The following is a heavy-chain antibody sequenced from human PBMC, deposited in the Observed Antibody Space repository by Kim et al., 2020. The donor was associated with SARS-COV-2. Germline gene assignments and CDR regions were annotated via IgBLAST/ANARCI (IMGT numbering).Heavy chain of an antibody. CDR2: ISAYNGNT. V-gene: IGHV1-18*01. J-gene: IGHJ6*03. CDR3: ARVSGEYQLLTYYYYMDV. CDR1: GYTFTSYG. Sequence: ASVKVSCKASGYTFTSYGISWVRQAPGQGLEWMGWISAYNGNTNYAQKLQGRVTMTTDTSTSTAYMELRSLRSDDTAVYYCARVSGEYQLLTYYYYMDVWGKGTTVTVSS. D-gene: IGHD2-2*01.